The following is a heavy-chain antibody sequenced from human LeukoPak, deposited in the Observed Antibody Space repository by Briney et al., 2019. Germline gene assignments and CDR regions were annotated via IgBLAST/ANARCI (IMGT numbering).Heavy chain of an antibody. V-gene: IGHV3-7*03. CDR3: AKDHVAAAGADY. Sequence: GGSLRLSCVASGFTFSQYWMSWVRQAPGKGLEWVANINQDGSEKYYVDYVKGRFTISRDYAKNSLYLQMNSLRAEDTAVYYCAKDHVAAAGADYWGQGTLVTVSS. CDR1: GFTFSQYW. J-gene: IGHJ4*02. CDR2: INQDGSEK. D-gene: IGHD6-13*01.